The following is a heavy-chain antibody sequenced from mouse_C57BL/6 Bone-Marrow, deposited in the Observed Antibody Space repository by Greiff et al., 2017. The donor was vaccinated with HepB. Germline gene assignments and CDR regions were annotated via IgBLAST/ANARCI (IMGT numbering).Heavy chain of an antibody. CDR3: ARMIANWDHFDY. CDR2: IDPSDSYT. Sequence: VQLQQSGAELVMPGASVKLSCKASGYTFTSYWMHWVKQRPGQGLEWIGEIDPSDSYTNYNQKFKGKSTLTVDKSSSTAYMQLSSLTSEDSAVYYCARMIANWDHFDYWGQGTTLTVSS. D-gene: IGHD4-1*01. J-gene: IGHJ2*01. V-gene: IGHV1-69*01. CDR1: GYTFTSYW.